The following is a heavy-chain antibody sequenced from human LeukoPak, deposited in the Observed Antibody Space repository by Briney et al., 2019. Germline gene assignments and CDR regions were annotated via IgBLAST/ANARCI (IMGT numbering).Heavy chain of an antibody. CDR2: TRNKANSYTT. V-gene: IGHV3-72*01. Sequence: GGSLRLSCTASGFTFSDHYMDWVRQAPGKGLEWVGRTRNKANSYTTEYAASVKGRFTISRDDSKNSLYLQMNSLKTEDTAVYYCARASSGYGNWGQGTLVTVSS. J-gene: IGHJ4*02. CDR1: GFTFSDHY. CDR3: ARASSGYGN. D-gene: IGHD3-22*01.